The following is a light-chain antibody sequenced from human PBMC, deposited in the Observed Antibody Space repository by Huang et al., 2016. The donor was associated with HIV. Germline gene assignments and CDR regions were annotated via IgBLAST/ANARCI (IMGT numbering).Light chain of an antibody. CDR1: QKINTY. CDR3: QQRSNWPPFT. CDR2: DAS. V-gene: IGKV3-11*01. J-gene: IGKJ3*01. Sequence: EILLTQSPVTLSLSPGERATLSCKASQKINTYLAWYQQKPGQAPRLLIYDASTRAPDTPARFRGSGSGTDFTLTITNLEPEDFAVYFCQQRSNWPPFTFGPGTKVDRK.